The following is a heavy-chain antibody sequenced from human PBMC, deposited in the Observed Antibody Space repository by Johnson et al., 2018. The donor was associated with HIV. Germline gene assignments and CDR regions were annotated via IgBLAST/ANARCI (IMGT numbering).Heavy chain of an antibody. J-gene: IGHJ3*02. D-gene: IGHD6-13*01. CDR3: SRERIGYSSSGDAFDI. Sequence: MQLVESGGGLVQPGGSLRLSCAASGFTFSSHWMHWVRQVPGKGLVWVSRINSEGTIMNYADSVKGRFTISRDNAKNTLYLQMNSLRAEDTAVYYCSRERIGYSSSGDAFDIWGQGTMVTVSS. CDR2: INSEGTIM. CDR1: GFTFSSHW. V-gene: IGHV3-74*01.